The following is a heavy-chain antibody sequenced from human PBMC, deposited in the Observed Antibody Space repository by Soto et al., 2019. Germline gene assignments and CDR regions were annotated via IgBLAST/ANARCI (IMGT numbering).Heavy chain of an antibody. V-gene: IGHV3-23*01. CDR3: AKGKSENGVDWLDP. D-gene: IGHD2-8*01. Sequence: GGSLRLSCAASGFMFENYAIIRFRHSALKGLEWVATVRGNSYDAYYADSVRGRFIISRDNSKNTMSLQLNSLRDDDTAIYYCAKGKSENGVDWLDPWGPGTLVTVSS. CDR1: GFMFENYA. J-gene: IGHJ5*02. CDR2: VRGNSYDA.